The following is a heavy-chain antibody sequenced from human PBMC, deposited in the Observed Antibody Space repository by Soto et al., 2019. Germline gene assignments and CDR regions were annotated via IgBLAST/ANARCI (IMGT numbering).Heavy chain of an antibody. Sequence: QVQLVESGGGVVQPGRSLRLSCAASGFTFSSYAMHWVRQAPGKGLEWVAVISYDGSNKYYADSVKGRFTISRDNSKNRLYRQMNSLRAEDTAVYYCASDTYCSGGSCYSRSLGYWGQGTLVTVSS. D-gene: IGHD2-15*01. CDR3: ASDTYCSGGSCYSRSLGY. CDR2: ISYDGSNK. CDR1: GFTFSSYA. V-gene: IGHV3-30-3*01. J-gene: IGHJ4*02.